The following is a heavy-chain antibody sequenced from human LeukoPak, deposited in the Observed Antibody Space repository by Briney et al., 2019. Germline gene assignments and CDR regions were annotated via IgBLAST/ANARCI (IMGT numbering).Heavy chain of an antibody. D-gene: IGHD5-18*01. J-gene: IGHJ4*02. V-gene: IGHV3-30*04. CDR1: GFTFSSYA. CDR2: ILYDGSNK. Sequence: GGSLRLSCAASGFTFSSYAMHWVRQAPGKGLEWVAVILYDGSNKYYADSVKGRFTISRDNSKNTLYLQMTSLRAEDTAVYYCARDSGGYSYGYDYFDCCGRGTLATVSS. CDR3: ARDSGGYSYGYDYFDC.